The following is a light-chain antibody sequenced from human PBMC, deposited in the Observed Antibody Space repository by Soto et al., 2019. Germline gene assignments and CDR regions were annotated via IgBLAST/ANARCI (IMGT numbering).Light chain of an antibody. CDR2: AAS. CDR1: QGISNY. Sequence: DIQMTQSPSSLSASVGYRVTITCRASQGISNYLAWYQQKPGKVPKLLIYAASTLQSGVPSRFSGSGSGTDFTLTISSLQPEDVATYYCQKYNSASWTFGQGTTVDIK. V-gene: IGKV1-27*01. J-gene: IGKJ1*01. CDR3: QKYNSASWT.